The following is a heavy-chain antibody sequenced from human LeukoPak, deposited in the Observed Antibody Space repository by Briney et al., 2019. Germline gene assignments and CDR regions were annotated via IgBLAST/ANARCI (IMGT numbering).Heavy chain of an antibody. CDR1: GFTFDDYA. CDR2: ISGDGGST. D-gene: IGHD3-10*01. V-gene: IGHV3-43*02. Sequence: GGSLRPSCAASGFTFDDYAMHWGRQAPGKGQEWVSLISGDGGSTYYADSVKGRFTISRDNSKNSMYLQMNSLRTEDTALYYCAKDMTSGSYDYWGQGTLVSVSS. CDR3: AKDMTSGSYDY. J-gene: IGHJ4*02.